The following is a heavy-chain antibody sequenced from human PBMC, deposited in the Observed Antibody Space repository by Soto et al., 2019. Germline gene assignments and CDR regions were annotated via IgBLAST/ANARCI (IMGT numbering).Heavy chain of an antibody. D-gene: IGHD2-15*01. V-gene: IGHV4-39*02. J-gene: IGHJ4*02. CDR3: AKVVVGATSHSDFDS. Sequence: LSVTCTVSGGSIANNNYFGGWVRQPPRKGLESIRSAAHSAGTYKTPSLKSRVTVSVDTSKTHFSLKLPSVTAADTAVYYCAKVVVGATSHSDFDSWGQGTLVTVSS. CDR1: GGSIANNNYF. CDR2: AAHSAGT.